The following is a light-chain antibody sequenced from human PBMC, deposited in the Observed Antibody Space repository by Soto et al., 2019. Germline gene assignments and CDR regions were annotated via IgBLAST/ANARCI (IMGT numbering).Light chain of an antibody. CDR3: SSYAGSNNLI. Sequence: QSALTQPPSASGSPGQSVTISCTGTSSDLGAYDFVSWYQQHPGKAPKLMIYEVSKRPSGVPDRFSGSKSGNTASLTVTGLQAEDEDDYYCSSYAGSNNLIFGGGTQLTVL. V-gene: IGLV2-8*01. CDR1: SSDLGAYDF. CDR2: EVS. J-gene: IGLJ2*01.